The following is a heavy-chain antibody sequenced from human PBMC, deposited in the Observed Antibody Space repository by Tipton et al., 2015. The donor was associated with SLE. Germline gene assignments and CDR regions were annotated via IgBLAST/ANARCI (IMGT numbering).Heavy chain of an antibody. Sequence: LRLSCSVSGGAIRSNYWIWIRQPPGKGLEWIGYIYSSGSTNYNPSLKSRVTISIDVSKNQFSLNLPSVTAADTAVYYCGRGATTWRGAIYGMDVWGQGTTVTVSS. CDR1: GGAIRSNY. J-gene: IGHJ6*02. V-gene: IGHV4-59*08. CDR2: IYSSGST. D-gene: IGHD1-1*01. CDR3: GRGATTWRGAIYGMDV.